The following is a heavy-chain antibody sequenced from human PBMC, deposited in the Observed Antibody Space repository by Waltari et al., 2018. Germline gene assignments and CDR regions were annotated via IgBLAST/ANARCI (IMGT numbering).Heavy chain of an antibody. CDR3: ARLASPEGLDV. J-gene: IGHJ6*02. V-gene: IGHV4-39*01. CDR1: GGSITSSSFH. CDR2: VYYTGSA. Sequence: QLQLQESGPGLVKPSETLSPLCTVSGGSITSSSFHWTWLRQPPGKGLEWIGSVYYTGSAFYNPSLKSRLTISSDTSGNQFSLQVRSVTAADTAVYYCARLASPEGLDVWGQGTTVTVSS.